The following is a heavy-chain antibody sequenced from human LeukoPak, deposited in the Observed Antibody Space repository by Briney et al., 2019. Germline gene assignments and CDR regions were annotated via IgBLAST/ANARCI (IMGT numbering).Heavy chain of an antibody. CDR1: GFTFSSYG. D-gene: IGHD3-22*01. CDR2: ISYDGSNK. J-gene: IGHJ4*02. Sequence: GGSLRLSCAASGFTFSSYGMHWVRQAPGKGLEWVAVISYDGSNKYYADSVKGRFTISRDNSKNTLYLQMNSLRAGDTAVYYCAKDSYDRSGYYYYYFAYWGQGTQVTVSS. V-gene: IGHV3-30*18. CDR3: AKDSYDRSGYYYYYFAY.